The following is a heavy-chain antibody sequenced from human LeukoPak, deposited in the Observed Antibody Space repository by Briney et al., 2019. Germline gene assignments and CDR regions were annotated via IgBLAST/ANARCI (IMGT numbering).Heavy chain of an antibody. Sequence: SQTLSLTCTVSGGSISSGGYYWSWIRQHPGKGLEWIGYIYYSESTYYNPSLKSRVTISVDTSKNQFSLKLSSVTAADTAVYYCARVFYSSSSFFGEFDPWGQGTLVTVSS. D-gene: IGHD6-6*01. CDR1: GGSISSGGYY. CDR3: ARVFYSSSSFFGEFDP. CDR2: IYYSEST. V-gene: IGHV4-31*03. J-gene: IGHJ5*02.